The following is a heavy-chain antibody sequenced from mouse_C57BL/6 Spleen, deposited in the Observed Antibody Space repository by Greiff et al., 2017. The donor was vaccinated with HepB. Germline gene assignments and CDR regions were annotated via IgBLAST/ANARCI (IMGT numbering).Heavy chain of an antibody. Sequence: QVQLQQPGAELVMPGASVKLSCKASGYTFTSYWMHWVKQRPGQGLEWIGEIDPSDSYTNYNQKFKGKSTLTVDKSSSTAYMQLSSLTSEDSAVYYCARLGSSYVDYWGQSTTLTVAS. J-gene: IGHJ2*01. V-gene: IGHV1-69*01. D-gene: IGHD1-1*01. CDR1: GYTFTSYW. CDR3: ARLGSSYVDY. CDR2: IDPSDSYT.